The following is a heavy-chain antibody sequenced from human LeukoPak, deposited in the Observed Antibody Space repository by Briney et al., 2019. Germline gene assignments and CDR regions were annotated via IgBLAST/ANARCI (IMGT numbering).Heavy chain of an antibody. D-gene: IGHD3-22*01. CDR2: IGGSGAKT. Sequence: PGGSLRLSCAASGFTFSNYAMSWVRQAPGKGLEWVSAIGGSGAKTYYADSVKGRFTISRDNSKNTLYPQMNSLRAEDTAVYYCAKGGYDGSGINWGQGTLVTVSS. V-gene: IGHV3-23*01. CDR3: AKGGYDGSGIN. J-gene: IGHJ4*02. CDR1: GFTFSNYA.